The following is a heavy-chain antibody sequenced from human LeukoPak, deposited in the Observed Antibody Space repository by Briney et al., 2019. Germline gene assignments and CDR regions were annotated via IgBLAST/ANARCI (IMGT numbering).Heavy chain of an antibody. CDR1: GFTVSSNY. CDR2: IYSGGST. V-gene: IGHV3-66*01. D-gene: IGHD2-2*01. Sequence: PGGSLRLSCAASGFTVSSNYMSWVRQAPGKGLEWVSVIYSGGSTYYADSVKGRFTISRDNAKDSLYLQMNSLRAEDTAVYYCARYGVVPAAIGLYYFDYWGQGTLVTVSS. J-gene: IGHJ4*02. CDR3: ARYGVVPAAIGLYYFDY.